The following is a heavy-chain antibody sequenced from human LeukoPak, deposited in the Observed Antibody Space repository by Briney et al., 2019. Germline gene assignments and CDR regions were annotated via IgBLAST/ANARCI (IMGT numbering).Heavy chain of an antibody. Sequence: SVKVSCKASGYTFTSYGISWVRQAPGQGLEWMGGIIPIFGTANYAQKFQGRVTITADESTSTAYMELSSLRSEDTAVYYCATYDQTGTKDYWGQGTLVTVSS. CDR2: IIPIFGTA. V-gene: IGHV1-69*13. CDR1: GYTFTSYG. D-gene: IGHD1-7*01. J-gene: IGHJ4*02. CDR3: ATYDQTGTKDY.